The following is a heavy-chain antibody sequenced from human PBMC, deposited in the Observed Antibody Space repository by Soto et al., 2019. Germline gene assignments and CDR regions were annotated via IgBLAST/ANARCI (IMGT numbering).Heavy chain of an antibody. Sequence: QVQLLESGPGLVKPSQTLSLTCSVAGGSIRTRTNSWSWIRKHPVKGREWIASTYDSVNTYFNPYLEIRKTISVDTFDDRFSMKVTYVTSADTAVYYCARGVRVGDRRIWYFVLWGRGTLVTVSS. CDR1: GGSIRTRTNS. J-gene: IGHJ2*01. CDR3: ARGVRVGDRRIWYFVL. V-gene: IGHV4-31*03. D-gene: IGHD3-3*01. CDR2: TYDSVNT.